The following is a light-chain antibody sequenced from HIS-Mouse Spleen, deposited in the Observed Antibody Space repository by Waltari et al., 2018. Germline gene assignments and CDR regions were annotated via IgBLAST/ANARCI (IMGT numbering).Light chain of an antibody. J-gene: IGLJ2*01. CDR2: EVS. V-gene: IGLV2-8*01. Sequence: QSALTQPPSASGSPGQSVTISCTGPSSHVGGYNYVSWYQQHPGKAPKLMIYEVSKRPSGVPDRFSGSKSGNTASLTVSGLQAEDEADYYCSSYAGSNRVFGGGTKLTVL. CDR3: SSYAGSNRV. CDR1: SSHVGGYNY.